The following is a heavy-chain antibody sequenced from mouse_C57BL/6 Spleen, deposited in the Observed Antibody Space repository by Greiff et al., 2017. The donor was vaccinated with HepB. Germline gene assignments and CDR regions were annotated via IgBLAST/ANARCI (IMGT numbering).Heavy chain of an antibody. D-gene: IGHD1-1*01. V-gene: IGHV1-80*01. CDR1: GYAFSSYW. J-gene: IGHJ1*03. Sequence: VKLVESGAELVKPGASVKISCKASGYAFSSYWMNWVKQGPGKGLEWIGQIYPGDGDTNYNGKFKGKATLTADKSSSTAYMQLSSLTSEDSAVYFCAGYYGSSLWYFDVWGTGTTVTVSS. CDR3: AGYYGSSLWYFDV. CDR2: IYPGDGDT.